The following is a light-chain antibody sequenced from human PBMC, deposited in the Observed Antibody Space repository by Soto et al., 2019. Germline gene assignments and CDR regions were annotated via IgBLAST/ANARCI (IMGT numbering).Light chain of an antibody. J-gene: IGLJ2*01. V-gene: IGLV2-14*01. Sequence: QSALTQPASVSASPGQSITISCTGTSSDVGGYNHVSWYQQHPGKVPKVMIFDVSNRPSGVSNRFSGSKSGNTASLTISGLQAEDEADYYCGSYTSSNTLVFGGGTKVTVL. CDR2: DVS. CDR1: SSDVGGYNH. CDR3: GSYTSSNTLV.